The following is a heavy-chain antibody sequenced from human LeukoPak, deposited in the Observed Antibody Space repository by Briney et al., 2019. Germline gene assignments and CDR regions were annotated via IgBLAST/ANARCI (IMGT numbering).Heavy chain of an antibody. Sequence: KSSETLSLTCTVSGGSISSGDYYWRWIRQLPGKGLEWIGYIYYSGSTYYNPSLKSRVTISVDTSKNQFSLKLSSVTAADTAVYYCARGDTMVRGVINYWGQGTLVTVSS. J-gene: IGHJ4*02. CDR1: GGSISSGDYY. V-gene: IGHV4-30-4*01. CDR3: ARGDTMVRGVINY. D-gene: IGHD3-10*01. CDR2: IYYSGST.